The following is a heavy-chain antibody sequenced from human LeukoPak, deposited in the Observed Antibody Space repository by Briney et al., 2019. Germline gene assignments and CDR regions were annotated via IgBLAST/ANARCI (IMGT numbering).Heavy chain of an antibody. Sequence: PGRSLRLFCAASGFTFSSYAMHWVRQAPGKGLEWVAVISYDGSNKYYADSVKGRFTISRDNSKNTLYLQMNSLRAEDTAVYYCATGYCSGGSCYPPTYWGQGTLVTVSS. CDR2: ISYDGSNK. V-gene: IGHV3-30-3*01. D-gene: IGHD2-15*01. CDR1: GFTFSSYA. CDR3: ATGYCSGGSCYPPTY. J-gene: IGHJ4*02.